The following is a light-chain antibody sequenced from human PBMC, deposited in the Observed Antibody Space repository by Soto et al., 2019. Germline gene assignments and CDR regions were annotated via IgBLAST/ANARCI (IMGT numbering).Light chain of an antibody. V-gene: IGLV2-18*02. CDR3: SSFTSGSTLWV. CDR2: EVS. J-gene: IGLJ3*02. CDR1: SSDVGYYNR. Sequence: QSALTQPPSVSGSPGQSVTISCTGTSSDVGYYNRVSWYQQPPGTAPILIIYEVSNRPSGVPDRFSGSKSGNTASLTISGLQAADEADYYCSSFTSGSTLWVFGGGTKLTVL.